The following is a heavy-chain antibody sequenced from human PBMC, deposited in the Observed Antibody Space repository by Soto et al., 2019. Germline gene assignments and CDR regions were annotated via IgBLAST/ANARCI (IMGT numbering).Heavy chain of an antibody. CDR3: ARARIAVADQETHPPTYSFDY. Sequence: PGGSLRLSCAASGFTFSSYAMSWVRQAPGKGLEWVSAISGSGGSTYYADSVKGRFTISRDNSKNTLYLQMNSLRAEDTAVYYCARARIAVADQETHPPTYSFDYWGQGTLVTLSS. D-gene: IGHD6-19*01. CDR2: ISGSGGST. CDR1: GFTFSSYA. J-gene: IGHJ4*02. V-gene: IGHV3-23*01.